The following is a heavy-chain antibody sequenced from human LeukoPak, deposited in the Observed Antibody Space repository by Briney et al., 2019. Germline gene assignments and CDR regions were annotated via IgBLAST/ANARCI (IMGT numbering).Heavy chain of an antibody. J-gene: IGHJ4*02. CDR2: IKSNTDGGAT. Sequence: GGSLRLSCAASGFTFSVAWMNWVRQAPGKGLEWVGRIKSNTDGGATDYAAPVKDRFTISRNDSEKTLYLQMNSLKTEDAAVYYCITEPPGVVFWGQGTLVTVSS. CDR3: ITEPPGVVF. D-gene: IGHD7-27*01. V-gene: IGHV3-15*01. CDR1: GFTFSVAW.